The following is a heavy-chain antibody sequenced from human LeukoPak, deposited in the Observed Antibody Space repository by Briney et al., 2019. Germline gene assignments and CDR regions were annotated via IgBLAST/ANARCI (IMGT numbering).Heavy chain of an antibody. Sequence: SETLSLTCTVSGGSISSYYWSWIRQPPGKGLEWIGYIYYSGSTNYNPSLKSRVTISVDTSKNQFSLKLSSVTAADTAVYYCARGPPETIAAADYYYYGMDVWGQGTTVTVSS. V-gene: IGHV4-59*12. CDR1: GGSISSYY. D-gene: IGHD6-13*01. J-gene: IGHJ6*02. CDR2: IYYSGST. CDR3: ARGPPETIAAADYYYYGMDV.